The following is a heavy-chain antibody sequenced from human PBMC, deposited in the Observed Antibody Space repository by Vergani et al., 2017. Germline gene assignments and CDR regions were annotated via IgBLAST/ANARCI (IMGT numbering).Heavy chain of an antibody. V-gene: IGHV3-33*01. Sequence: QVQLVESGGGVVQPGRSLRLSCAASGFTFSTYGLHWVRQAPGKGLEWVAVIWYDGSNKYYADSVKGRFTISRDSSKNTLYLQMNGLRAEDTAVYYCARGGGESWGQGTLVTVSS. CDR3: ARGGGES. CDR2: IWYDGSNK. CDR1: GFTFSTYG. J-gene: IGHJ5*02. D-gene: IGHD3-16*01.